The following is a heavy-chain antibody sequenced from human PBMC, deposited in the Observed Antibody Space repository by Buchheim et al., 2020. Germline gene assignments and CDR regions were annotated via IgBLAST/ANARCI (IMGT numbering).Heavy chain of an antibody. Sequence: QVQLVQSGAEVKKPGSSVKVSCKASGGTFSSYAISWVRPAPGQGLEWMGRIIPILGIANYAQKFQGRVTLTADKSTSTAYMELSSLRSEDTAVYYCARNTMVAATSLEYYYGMDVWGQGTT. CDR1: GGTFSSYA. V-gene: IGHV1-69*04. J-gene: IGHJ6*02. CDR3: ARNTMVAATSLEYYYGMDV. CDR2: IIPILGIA. D-gene: IGHD2-15*01.